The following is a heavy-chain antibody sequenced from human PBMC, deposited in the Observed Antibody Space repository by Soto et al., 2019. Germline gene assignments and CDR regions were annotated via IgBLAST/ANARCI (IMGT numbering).Heavy chain of an antibody. V-gene: IGHV4-59*08. CDR2: IYYSGTT. Sequence: QVQLQESGPGLVKPSETVSLTCTVSGASISSCYWSWIRQPPGKGLEWIGYIYYSGTTGYNPSLKSRVTISVDTSKNQLSLKLSSVTAADTAVYYCVRGKDWFDPWGQGTLVTVSS. CDR3: VRGKDWFDP. J-gene: IGHJ5*02. CDR1: GASISSCY.